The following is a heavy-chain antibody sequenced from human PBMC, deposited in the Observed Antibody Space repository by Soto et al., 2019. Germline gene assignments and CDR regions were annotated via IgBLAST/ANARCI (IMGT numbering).Heavy chain of an antibody. CDR1: GFTFSHYS. CDR3: ARVRGLDGDYMSDY. D-gene: IGHD4-17*01. J-gene: IGHJ4*02. Sequence: EVQLVESGGGLVQPGGSLRLSCAASGFTFSHYSMNWVRQAPGKGLEWISYISSSSDTIYYADSVKGRFTISRDNAKNSLYLQMNSLRDEDTAVYYCARVRGLDGDYMSDYWGQGTLVTVSS. CDR2: ISSSSDTI. V-gene: IGHV3-48*02.